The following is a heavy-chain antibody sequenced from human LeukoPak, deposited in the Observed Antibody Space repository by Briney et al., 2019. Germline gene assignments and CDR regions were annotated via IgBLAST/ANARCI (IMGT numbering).Heavy chain of an antibody. J-gene: IGHJ4*02. Sequence: VASVKVSCTASGYTFTSYDINWVRQATGQGLEWMGWMNPNSGNTGYAQKFQGRVTMTSNTSLSTAYMELSSLRSEDTAVYYCAGGPKVVSGNFYEGYGGRGTLVTVSS. CDR2: MNPNSGNT. V-gene: IGHV1-8*01. D-gene: IGHD3-22*01. CDR3: AGGPKVVSGNFYEGY. CDR1: GYTFTSYD.